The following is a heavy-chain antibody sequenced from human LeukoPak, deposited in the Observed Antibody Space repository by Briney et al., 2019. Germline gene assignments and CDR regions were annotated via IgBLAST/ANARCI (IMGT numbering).Heavy chain of an antibody. CDR2: IYYSGST. Sequence: SETLSLTCIVSGGSISSYYWSWIRQPPGKGLEWIGYIYYSGSTNYTPSLKRRVTISVDTSNTQFSLKLSSVTAADTAVYYCARQGGSDVYYYYGMDVWGQGNTVTVSS. J-gene: IGHJ6*02. CDR3: ARQGGSDVYYYYGMDV. D-gene: IGHD6-19*01. V-gene: IGHV4-59*08. CDR1: GGSISSYY.